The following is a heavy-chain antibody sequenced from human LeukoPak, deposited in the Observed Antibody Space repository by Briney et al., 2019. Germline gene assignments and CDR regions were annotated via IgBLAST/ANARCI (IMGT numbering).Heavy chain of an antibody. J-gene: IGHJ3*02. CDR3: TRAQNVGVLDI. Sequence: GGSLRLSCTASGFIFGDSAISWVRQAPGKGLESVGFIRSKAYGGTIEYAASAKGRFIISRDDSKSIAYLQMNSLKTEDTAVYYCTRAQNVGVLDIWGQGTMVTVSS. D-gene: IGHD1-26*01. V-gene: IGHV3-49*04. CDR1: GFIFGDSA. CDR2: IRSKAYGGTI.